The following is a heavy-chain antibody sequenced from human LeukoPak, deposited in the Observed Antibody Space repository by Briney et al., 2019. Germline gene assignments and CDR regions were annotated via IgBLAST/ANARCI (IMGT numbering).Heavy chain of an antibody. CDR2: IYYSGST. D-gene: IGHD1-26*01. Sequence: PSETLSLTCTVSGGPISPYYWSWIRQPPARGLEWIGYIYYSGSTNYNPSLKSRVTISVDTSKNQFSLKLSSVTAADTAVYYCARYSGSYGAFDIWGQGTMVTVSS. CDR1: GGPISPYY. CDR3: ARYSGSYGAFDI. V-gene: IGHV4-59*01. J-gene: IGHJ3*02.